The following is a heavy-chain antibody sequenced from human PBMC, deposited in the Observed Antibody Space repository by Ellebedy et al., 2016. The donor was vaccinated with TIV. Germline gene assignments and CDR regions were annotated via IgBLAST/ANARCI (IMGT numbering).Heavy chain of an antibody. D-gene: IGHD2-8*02. CDR1: GGSISSSTW. Sequence: SETLSLXXAVSGGSISSSTWWTWVRQPPGKGLEWIGEIYHSGTTNYNASLKSRVTISVDKSKNQFSLQVNSATPEDTAVYYCARGYTGFTAWGQGTLVTVSS. CDR2: IYHSGTT. J-gene: IGHJ5*02. CDR3: ARGYTGFTA. V-gene: IGHV4-4*02.